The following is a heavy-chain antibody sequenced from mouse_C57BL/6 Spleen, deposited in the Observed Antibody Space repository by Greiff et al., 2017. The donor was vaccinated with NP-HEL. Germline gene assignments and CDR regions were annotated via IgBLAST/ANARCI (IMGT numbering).Heavy chain of an antibody. CDR1: GFSFNTYA. V-gene: IGHV10-1*01. CDR2: IRSKSNNYAT. J-gene: IGHJ2*01. CDR3: VRSDYDNYFDY. Sequence: DVKLVESGGGLVQPKGSLKLSCAASGFSFNTYAMNWVRQAPGKGLEWVARIRSKSNNYATYYADSVKDRFTISRDDSESMLYLQMNNLKTEDTAMYYCVRSDYDNYFDYWGQGTTLTVSS. D-gene: IGHD2-4*01.